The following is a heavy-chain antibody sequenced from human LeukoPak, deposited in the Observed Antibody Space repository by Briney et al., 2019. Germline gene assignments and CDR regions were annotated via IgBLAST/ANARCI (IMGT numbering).Heavy chain of an antibody. V-gene: IGHV3-7*01. CDR2: IKQGGSEK. CDR1: GFTFTNNF. J-gene: IGHJ4*01. Sequence: GGSLRLSCAASGFTFTNNFMSWVRQVPGKGLEWVANIKQGGSEKTYADSVRGRFTIFRDSAKDSVYLQMNSLRAEDSAIYYCAREGFYFFDFWGQGTLVTVSS. CDR3: AREGFYFFDF.